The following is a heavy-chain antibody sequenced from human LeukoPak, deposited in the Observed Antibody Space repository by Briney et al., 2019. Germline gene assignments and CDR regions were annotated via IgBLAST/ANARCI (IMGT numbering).Heavy chain of an antibody. D-gene: IGHD3-3*01. CDR1: GGSISSGDNY. CDR2: MYSSGST. Sequence: PSETLSLTCTVSGGSISSGDNYWSWIRQPPGKGLEWIGFMYSSGSTNYNPSLKSRVTISVDTSKNQFSLKLSSVTAADTAVYYCARVNTIFGVVIGDMDVWGKGTTVTVSS. CDR3: ARVNTIFGVVIGDMDV. J-gene: IGHJ6*03. V-gene: IGHV4-30-4*08.